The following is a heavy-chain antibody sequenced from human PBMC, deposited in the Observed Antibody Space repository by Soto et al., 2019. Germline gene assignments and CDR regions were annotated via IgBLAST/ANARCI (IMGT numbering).Heavy chain of an antibody. V-gene: IGHV3-23*01. CDR2: ISGSGESI. D-gene: IGHD6-13*01. CDR1: GFIFSDYA. CDR3: ARARHGSDWYTYYFYTLAV. J-gene: IGHJ6*02. Sequence: EVHLLESGGGLVQPGESLRLSCAASGFIFSDYAMTWVRQAPGKGLEWVSGISGSGESIYYADSVEGRFTISRDNSKNTLDRQMNSLRGEDTAVYYCARARHGSDWYTYYFYTLAVWGQGTTVNVSS.